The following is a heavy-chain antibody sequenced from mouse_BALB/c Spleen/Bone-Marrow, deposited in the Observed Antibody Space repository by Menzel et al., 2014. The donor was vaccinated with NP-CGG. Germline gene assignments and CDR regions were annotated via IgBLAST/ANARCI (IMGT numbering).Heavy chain of an antibody. V-gene: IGHV1-37*01. J-gene: IGHJ1*01. CDR3: GRSGYYGSSYFDV. CDR2: INPYNGDT. D-gene: IGHD1-1*01. Sequence: EVHLVESGPELVKPGASVKISCKASGYSFTGYFMNWVKQSHGKSLEWIGRINPYNGDTFYNQKFKGKATLTVDKSSSTAHMELLSLTSEDSAIYYCGRSGYYGSSYFDVWGAGTTVTVSS. CDR1: GYSFTGYF.